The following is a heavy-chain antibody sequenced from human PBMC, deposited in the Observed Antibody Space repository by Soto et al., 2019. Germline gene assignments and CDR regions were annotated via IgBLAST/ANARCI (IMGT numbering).Heavy chain of an antibody. CDR3: ARIAAESDFAMDV. CDR1: GYIFTTYI. CDR2: IRAYNGDT. V-gene: IGHV1-18*01. Sequence: QVQLVQSGAEVKKPGASLKVSCKASGYIFTTYIITWVRQAPGQGLEWMGWIRAYNGDTTYPQKVQGRVTMTMETSTSTAYMELRSLRSDDTAVYYFARIAAESDFAMDVWGQGTTVTVSS. J-gene: IGHJ6*02. D-gene: IGHD6-25*01.